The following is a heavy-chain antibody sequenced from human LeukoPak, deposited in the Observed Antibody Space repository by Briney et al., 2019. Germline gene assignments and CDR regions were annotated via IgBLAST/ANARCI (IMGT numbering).Heavy chain of an antibody. CDR1: GGSISSYY. Sequence: PSETLSLTCTVSGGSISSYYWSWIRQPPGKGLEWIGYIYYSGSTNYNPSLKSRVTISVDTSKNQFSLKLSSVTAADTAVYYCARDQGPYCSGGSCYSGNWFDPWGQGTLVTVSS. V-gene: IGHV4-59*01. CDR3: ARDQGPYCSGGSCYSGNWFDP. J-gene: IGHJ5*02. CDR2: IYYSGST. D-gene: IGHD2-15*01.